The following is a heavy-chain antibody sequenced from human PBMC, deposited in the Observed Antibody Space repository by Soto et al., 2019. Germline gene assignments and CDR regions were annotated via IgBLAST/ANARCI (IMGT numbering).Heavy chain of an antibody. CDR3: ARDWRTGGAFEI. V-gene: IGHV4-34*01. Sequence: PSETLSLTCAVYGGSFSGYYWSWIRQPPGKGLEWIGEINHSGSTNYNPSLKSRVTISVDTSKNQFSLKLSSVTAADTAVYYCARDWRTGGAFEIWGQGKMVTV. CDR2: INHSGST. CDR1: GGSFSGYY. J-gene: IGHJ3*02. D-gene: IGHD2-8*02.